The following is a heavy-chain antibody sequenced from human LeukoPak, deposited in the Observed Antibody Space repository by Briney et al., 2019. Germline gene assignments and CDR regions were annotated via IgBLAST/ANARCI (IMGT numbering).Heavy chain of an antibody. CDR1: GFTVDDYA. D-gene: IGHD3-10*01. Sequence: PGRSLRLSCAASGFTVDDYAMHWVRQAPGKGLEWVSGISWNSGSIGYADSVKGRFTISRDNAKNSLYLQMNSLRAEDTALYYCAKSYGSGSYFLGYWGQGTLVTVSS. CDR2: ISWNSGSI. V-gene: IGHV3-9*01. J-gene: IGHJ4*02. CDR3: AKSYGSGSYFLGY.